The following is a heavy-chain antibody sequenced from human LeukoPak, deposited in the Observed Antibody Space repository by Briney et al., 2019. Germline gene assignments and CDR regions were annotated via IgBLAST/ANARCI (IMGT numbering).Heavy chain of an antibody. CDR2: INHSGST. CDR1: GGSFSGYY. V-gene: IGHV4-34*01. J-gene: IGHJ4*02. CDR3: ARGRGGPHYYGSGTLFDC. Sequence: SETLSLTCAVYGGSFSGYYWSWIRQPPGKGLEWIGEINHSGSTNYNPSLKSRVTISVDTSKNQFSLKLSSVTAADTAVYYCARGRGGPHYYGSGTLFDCWGQGTLVTVSS. D-gene: IGHD3-10*01.